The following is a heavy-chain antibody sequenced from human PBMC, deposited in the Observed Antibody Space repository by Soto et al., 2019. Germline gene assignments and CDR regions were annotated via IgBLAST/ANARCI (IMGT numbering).Heavy chain of an antibody. CDR1: GYTFTSYA. V-gene: IGHV1-3*01. Sequence: QVQLVQSGAEVKKPGASVKVSCKASGYTFTSYAMHWVRQAPGQRLAWMGWINAGNGNTKYSQKFQGRVTITRDTSASTAYMELSSLRSEDTAVYDCARGGIQLWFGWFDPWGQGTLVTVSS. D-gene: IGHD5-18*01. CDR2: INAGNGNT. CDR3: ARGGIQLWFGWFDP. J-gene: IGHJ5*02.